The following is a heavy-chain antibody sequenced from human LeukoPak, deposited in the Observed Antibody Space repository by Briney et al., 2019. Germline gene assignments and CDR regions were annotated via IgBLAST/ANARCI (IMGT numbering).Heavy chain of an antibody. D-gene: IGHD3-16*02. Sequence: GDSVKVSCKASGYTFTGYYMHWVRQAPGQGLEWMGWINRNSGGTNYAQKFQGRVTMTRDTSISTAYMELSRLRSDDTAVYYCATGSPSDYVWGSYRYPFDYWGQGTLVTVSS. J-gene: IGHJ4*02. CDR2: INRNSGGT. CDR1: GYTFTGYY. V-gene: IGHV1-2*02. CDR3: ATGSPSDYVWGSYRYPFDY.